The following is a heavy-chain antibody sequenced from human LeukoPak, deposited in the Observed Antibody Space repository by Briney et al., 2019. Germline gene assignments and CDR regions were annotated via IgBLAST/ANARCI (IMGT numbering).Heavy chain of an antibody. Sequence: PSETLSLTCTVSGGSISSSSYYWGWIRQPPGKGLEWIGSSYYSGSTYYNPSLKSRVTISVDTSKNQFSLKLSSVTAADTAVYYCARLDLYGSGSYPDYWGQGTLVTVSS. J-gene: IGHJ4*02. CDR2: SYYSGST. D-gene: IGHD3-10*01. CDR1: GGSISSSSYY. CDR3: ARLDLYGSGSYPDY. V-gene: IGHV4-39*01.